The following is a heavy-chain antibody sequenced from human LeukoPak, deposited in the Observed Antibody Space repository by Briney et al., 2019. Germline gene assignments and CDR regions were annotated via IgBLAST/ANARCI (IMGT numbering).Heavy chain of an antibody. J-gene: IGHJ3*02. CDR3: ARLGYSYGFGAFDI. CDR2: IYYSGST. V-gene: IGHV4-39*01. Sequence: SETLSLTCTVSGGSISSSSYYWGWIRQPPGKGLEWIGSIYYSGSTYYSPSLKSLFTISVDTSKNQFSLKLSSVTAADTAVYYCARLGYSYGFGAFDIWGQGTMVTVSS. D-gene: IGHD5-18*01. CDR1: GGSISSSSYY.